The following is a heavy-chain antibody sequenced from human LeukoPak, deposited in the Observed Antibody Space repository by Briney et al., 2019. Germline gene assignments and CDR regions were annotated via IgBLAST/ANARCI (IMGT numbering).Heavy chain of an antibody. CDR3: AKDMKVAAGPFDY. D-gene: IGHD6-13*01. Sequence: GGSLRLFCAASGFTFTSYAMNWVRQAPGKGLEWVSSINISGGTTYYSDSVKGRFTISRDNSKNTLYLQMNSLRAEDTAVYYCAKDMKVAAGPFDYWGQGTLVTVAS. CDR2: INISGGTT. V-gene: IGHV3-23*01. J-gene: IGHJ4*02. CDR1: GFTFTSYA.